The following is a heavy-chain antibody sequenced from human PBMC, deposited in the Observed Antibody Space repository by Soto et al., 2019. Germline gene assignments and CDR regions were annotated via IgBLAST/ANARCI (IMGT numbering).Heavy chain of an antibody. J-gene: IGHJ4*02. CDR1: GGSISSGGYY. CDR3: ARVRGGGYSSSGSDY. D-gene: IGHD6-13*01. CDR2: IYYSGST. V-gene: IGHV4-31*03. Sequence: SETLSLTCTVSGGSISSGGYYWSWIRQHPGKGLEWIGYIYYSGSTYYNPSLKSRVTISVDTSKNQFSLKLSSVTAADTAVYYCARVRGGGYSSSGSDYGGQGTLVTVSS.